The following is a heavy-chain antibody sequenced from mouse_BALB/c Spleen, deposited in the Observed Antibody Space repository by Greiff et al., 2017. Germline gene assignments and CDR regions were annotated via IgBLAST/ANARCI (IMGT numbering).Heavy chain of an antibody. CDR2: INPSNGGT. D-gene: IGHD1-1*01. CDR3: TRPGYYYGSRDY. CDR1: GFNIKDYY. J-gene: IGHJ2*01. V-gene: IGHV1S81*02. Sequence: QVQLQQSGAELVRSGASVKLSCTASGFNIKDYYMYWVKQRPGQGLEWIGEINPSNGGTNFNEKFKSKATLTVDKSSSTAYMQLSSLTSEDSAVYYCTRPGYYYGSRDYWGQGTTLTVSS.